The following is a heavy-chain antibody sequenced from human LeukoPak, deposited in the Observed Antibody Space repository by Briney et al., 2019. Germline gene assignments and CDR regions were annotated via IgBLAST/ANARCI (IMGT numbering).Heavy chain of an antibody. J-gene: IGHJ4*02. Sequence: GGSLRLSCAASGFTFSSYWMSWVRQAPGKGLEWVANIKQDGSEKYYVDSVKGRFTISRDNAKNSLYLQMNSLRAEDTAVYYCAGVFYDFWSGYPLDYWGQGTLVTVSS. CDR3: AGVFYDFWSGYPLDY. V-gene: IGHV3-7*03. CDR2: IKQDGSEK. CDR1: GFTFSSYW. D-gene: IGHD3-3*01.